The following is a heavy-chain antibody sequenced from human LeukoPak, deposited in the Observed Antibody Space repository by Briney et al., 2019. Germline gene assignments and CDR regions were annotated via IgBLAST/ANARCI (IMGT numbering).Heavy chain of an antibody. D-gene: IGHD5-12*01. CDR2: IYYSGST. CDR1: GGSISSSSYY. CDR3: ARDPHRIVAPLDY. Sequence: SETLSLTCTVSGGSISSSSYYWGWIRQPPGKGLEWIGSIYYSGSTYYNPSLKSRVTISVDTSKNQFSLKLSSVTAADTAVYYCARDPHRIVAPLDYWGQGTLVTVSS. V-gene: IGHV4-39*07. J-gene: IGHJ4*02.